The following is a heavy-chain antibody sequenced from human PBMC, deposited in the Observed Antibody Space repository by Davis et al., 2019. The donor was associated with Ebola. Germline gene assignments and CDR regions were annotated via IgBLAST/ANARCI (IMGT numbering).Heavy chain of an antibody. CDR1: GGSVSSGSYY. CDR2: IYYSGST. D-gene: IGHD2-2*02. Sequence: PSETLSLTCTVSGGSVSSGSYYWSWIRQPPGKGLEWIGYIYYSGSTNYNPSLKSRVTISVDTSKNQFSLKLSSVTAADTAVYYCARELSYCSSTSCYMHHNWFDPWGQGTLVTVSS. CDR3: ARELSYCSSTSCYMHHNWFDP. V-gene: IGHV4-61*01. J-gene: IGHJ5*02.